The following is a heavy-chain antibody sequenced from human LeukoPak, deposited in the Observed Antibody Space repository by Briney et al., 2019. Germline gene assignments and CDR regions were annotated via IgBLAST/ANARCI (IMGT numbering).Heavy chain of an antibody. D-gene: IGHD4-23*01. V-gene: IGHV1-46*01. J-gene: IGHJ5*02. CDR2: INPSGGST. CDR1: GYTFTSYY. CDR3: ARDNSVEDTAWWFDP. Sequence: ASVKVSCKASGYTFTSYYMHWVRQAPGQGPEWMGIINPSGGSTSYAQKFQGRVTMTRDMSTSTDYMELSSLRSEDTAVYYCARDNSVEDTAWWFDPWGQGTLVTVSS.